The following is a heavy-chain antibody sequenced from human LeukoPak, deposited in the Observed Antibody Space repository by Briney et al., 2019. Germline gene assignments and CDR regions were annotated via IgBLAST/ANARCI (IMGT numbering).Heavy chain of an antibody. J-gene: IGHJ4*02. CDR2: IYYSGST. CDR3: ARQIPYSSSWPFDY. V-gene: IGHV4-39*07. CDR1: GGSISSSGYY. Sequence: SETLSLTCTVSGGSISSSGYYWGWIRQPPGKGLEWIGSIYYSGSTYYNPSLKSRVTISVDTSKNQFSLKLSSVTAADTAVYYCARQIPYSSSWPFDYWGQGTLVTVSS. D-gene: IGHD6-13*01.